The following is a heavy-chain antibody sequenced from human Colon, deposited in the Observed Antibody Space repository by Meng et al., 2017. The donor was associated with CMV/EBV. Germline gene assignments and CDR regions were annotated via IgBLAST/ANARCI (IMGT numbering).Heavy chain of an antibody. Sequence: SLKISCAASGFTFDDHAMHWVRQVPGKGPEWVASITWNSETIAYGDSVKGRFTVSRDNAKTALYLQMNSLRAEDTALYYCGKDVGANFFYGLDVWGQGTTVTVSS. J-gene: IGHJ6*02. V-gene: IGHV3-9*01. CDR1: GFTFDDHA. CDR2: ITWNSETI. CDR3: GKDVGANFFYGLDV. D-gene: IGHD1-26*01.